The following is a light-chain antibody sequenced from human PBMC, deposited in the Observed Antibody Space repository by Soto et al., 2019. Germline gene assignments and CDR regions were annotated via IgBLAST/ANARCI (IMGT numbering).Light chain of an antibody. Sequence: QSVLTQPASVSGSPGQSITISCTGTSSEVGGYNYVSWYRQHPGRAPKLMIYDVSNRPSGVSNRFSGSKSGNTASLTISGLQAEDEADYYCSSYTRSSTYVFGTGTKLTVL. V-gene: IGLV2-14*01. J-gene: IGLJ1*01. CDR3: SSYTRSSTYV. CDR2: DVS. CDR1: SSEVGGYNY.